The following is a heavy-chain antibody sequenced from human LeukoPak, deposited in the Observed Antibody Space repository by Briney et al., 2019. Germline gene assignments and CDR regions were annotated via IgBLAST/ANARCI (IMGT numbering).Heavy chain of an antibody. J-gene: IGHJ4*02. Sequence: GGSLRLSCAASGFTFSSYAMTWVRQAPGKGLEWVSTISGSGGSTYYPASVKGRFTISRDNSKNTLYLQMNSLRAEDTALYYCARGSNDYGDYFPSGWGQGTLVTVSS. D-gene: IGHD4-17*01. CDR1: GFTFSSYA. V-gene: IGHV3-23*01. CDR3: ARGSNDYGDYFPSG. CDR2: ISGSGGST.